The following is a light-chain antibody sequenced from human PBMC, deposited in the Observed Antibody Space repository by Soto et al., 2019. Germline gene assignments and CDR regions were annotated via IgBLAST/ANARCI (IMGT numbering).Light chain of an antibody. CDR1: QSVYST. CDR3: KQYNKWPLT. CDR2: HAS. Sequence: EIVMTQSPAPLSVSPGVRATLSCRASQSVYSTLAWHQQKPGQAPRRLLYHASTRATGIPARFSGSGSGTECSLTISSLQSEDFAVYYCKQYNKWPLTVGGGTKLEI. V-gene: IGKV3-15*01. J-gene: IGKJ4*01.